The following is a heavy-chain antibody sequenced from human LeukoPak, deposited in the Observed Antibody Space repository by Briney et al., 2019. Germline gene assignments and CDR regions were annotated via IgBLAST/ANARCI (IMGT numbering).Heavy chain of an antibody. CDR1: GFTFSSYW. D-gene: IGHD2-15*01. J-gene: IGHJ4*02. Sequence: PGGSLRLSCAASGFTFSSYWMIWVRQAPGKGLEWVANIKQDGSDKYYVDSVKGRFTISRDNAKNSLYLQMNSLRAEDTAVYYCARSGHCSGGSCYAGFAKYWGQGTLVTVSS. CDR2: IKQDGSDK. CDR3: ARSGHCSGGSCYAGFAKY. V-gene: IGHV3-7*01.